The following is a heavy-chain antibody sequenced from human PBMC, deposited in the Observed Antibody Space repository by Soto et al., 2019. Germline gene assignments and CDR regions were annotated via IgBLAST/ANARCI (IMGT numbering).Heavy chain of an antibody. V-gene: IGHV2-26*01. Sequence: QVTLKESGPALVKPTETLTLTCTVSGFSLTTGKMGVSWIRQPPGKALEWLAHIFSDNERSYSTSLQGRLTISTATSGSQVVLSMTNVDPVDTATYYCARMKVDSYQFYYAMDVWGQGTTVTVSS. CDR2: IFSDNER. D-gene: IGHD3-9*01. J-gene: IGHJ6*02. CDR1: GFSLTTGKMG. CDR3: ARMKVDSYQFYYAMDV.